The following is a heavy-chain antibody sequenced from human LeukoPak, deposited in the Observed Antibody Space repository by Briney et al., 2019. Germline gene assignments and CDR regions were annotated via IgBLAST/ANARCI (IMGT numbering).Heavy chain of an antibody. CDR2: INGDATAT. CDR3: ARDKWWGASDH. V-gene: IGHV3-74*01. D-gene: IGHD2-8*01. Sequence: GGSLSLSCAASGFIFSAHWMHWVRHAPGKGLMWVAQINGDATATNYAGSVKGRFTISRDNAKNTVHLQMSALTAEDTAVYYCARDKWWGASDHWGQGSLVTVSS. J-gene: IGHJ4*02. CDR1: GFIFSAHW.